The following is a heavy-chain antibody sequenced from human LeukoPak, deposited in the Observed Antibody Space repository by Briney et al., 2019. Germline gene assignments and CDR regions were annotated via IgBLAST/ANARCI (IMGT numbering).Heavy chain of an antibody. CDR1: GFTFSSYG. CDR2: ISYGGSNK. CDR3: ATDDYYGSGSYSFDY. V-gene: IGHV3-30*03. Sequence: GRSLRLSCAASGFTFSSYGMHWVRQAPGKGLEWVAVISYGGSNKYYADSVKGRFTISRDNSKNTLYLQMNSLRAEDTAVYYCATDDYYGSGSYSFDYWGQGTLVTVSS. D-gene: IGHD3-10*01. J-gene: IGHJ4*02.